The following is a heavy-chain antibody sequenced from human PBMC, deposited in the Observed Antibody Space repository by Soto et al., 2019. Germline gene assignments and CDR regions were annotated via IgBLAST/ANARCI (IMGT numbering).Heavy chain of an antibody. CDR1: GFTFSNYE. CDR3: AMGRGLFADY. D-gene: IGHD5-12*01. CDR2: ISGSGGTI. Sequence: TGGSMRLSCEASGFTFSNYEMNWVRQAPGKGLEWVSSISGSGGTICYADSVKGRLTISRDNAKNSLYLQMHSLRAEDTAVYYCAMGRGLFADYWGQGTLVTVSS. J-gene: IGHJ4*02. V-gene: IGHV3-48*03.